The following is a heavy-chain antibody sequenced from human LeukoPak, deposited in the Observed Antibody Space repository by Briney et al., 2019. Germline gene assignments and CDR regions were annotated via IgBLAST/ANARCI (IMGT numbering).Heavy chain of an antibody. CDR2: ISGSGGST. D-gene: IGHD2-2*02. Sequence: TGGSLRLSCAASGFTFSSYAMSWVRQAPGKGLEWVSAISGSGGSTYYADSVKGRFTISRDNSKNTLYLQMNSLRAEDTAVYYCAKAGALIPYAYYYYYMDVWGKGTTVTVSS. V-gene: IGHV3-23*01. J-gene: IGHJ6*03. CDR1: GFTFSSYA. CDR3: AKAGALIPYAYYYYYMDV.